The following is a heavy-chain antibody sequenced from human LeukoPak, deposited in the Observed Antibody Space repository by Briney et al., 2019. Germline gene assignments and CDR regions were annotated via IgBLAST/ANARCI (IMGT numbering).Heavy chain of an antibody. V-gene: IGHV3-33*06. CDR3: AKGYSYGYDY. D-gene: IGHD5-18*01. Sequence: GGSLRLSCAASGFTFSSYSMNWVRQAPGKGLEWVAVIWYDGSNKYYADSVKGRFTISRDNSKNTLYLQMNSLRAEDTAVYYCAKGYSYGYDYWGQGTLVTVSS. CDR1: GFTFSSYS. CDR2: IWYDGSNK. J-gene: IGHJ4*02.